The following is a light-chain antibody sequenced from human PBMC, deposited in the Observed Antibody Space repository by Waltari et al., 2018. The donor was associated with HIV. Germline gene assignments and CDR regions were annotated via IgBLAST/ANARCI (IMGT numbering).Light chain of an antibody. CDR1: SSNIGTKT. J-gene: IGLJ3*02. Sequence: QSVLTQPPSASGTPGQRVTISCSGSSSNIGTKTVSWYRQLPGTAPKLLIPTNNRRPSWVPDRFSGSKSGASASLAISGLQSEDEADYYCAAWDDSLKGWVFGGGTTLAVL. CDR3: AAWDDSLKGWV. V-gene: IGLV1-44*01. CDR2: TNN.